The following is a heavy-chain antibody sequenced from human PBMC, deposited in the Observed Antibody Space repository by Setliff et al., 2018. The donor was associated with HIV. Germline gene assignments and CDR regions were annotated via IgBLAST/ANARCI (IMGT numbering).Heavy chain of an antibody. CDR3: ATWGGSPDGYFYYYMDV. D-gene: IGHD1-26*01. CDR1: GYTFASYD. J-gene: IGHJ6*03. V-gene: IGHV1-2*06. Sequence: ASVKVSCKASGYTFASYDINWVRRAPGQGLEWMGRINPSSGGTNYAPKFQGRVTMTRDKSISTAYMELSRLRSDDTAVYYCATWGGSPDGYFYYYMDVWGKGTTVTVSS. CDR2: INPSSGGT.